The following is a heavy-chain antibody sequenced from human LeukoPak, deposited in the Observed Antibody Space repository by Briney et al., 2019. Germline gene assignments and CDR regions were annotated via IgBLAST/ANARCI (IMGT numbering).Heavy chain of an antibody. V-gene: IGHV3-23*01. D-gene: IGHD3-22*01. CDR3: ARDRPNYYGSDGHYYRRDGDY. J-gene: IGHJ4*02. Sequence: GALRLSCAASGFTFSIYAMSWVRQAPGKGLQWVSSITSRGESTWYVDSVEGRFTITRDNSENTLYLQMHSLRAEDTAVYYCARDRPNYYGSDGHYYRRDGDYWGRGTLVSVSS. CDR2: ITSRGEST. CDR1: GFTFSIYA.